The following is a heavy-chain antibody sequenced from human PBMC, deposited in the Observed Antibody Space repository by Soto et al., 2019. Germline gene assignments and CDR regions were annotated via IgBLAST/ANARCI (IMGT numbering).Heavy chain of an antibody. D-gene: IGHD5-12*01. Sequence: QVQLQESGPGLVKPSETLSLTCTVSGGSISSYYRNWIRQPLGKGLEWIGYSYYTGSTNCNPSLKGRVTRSVDTSKNQFSLKLSSVTAADTAVYYCARAGYNIDYWGRRTLVTVSS. V-gene: IGHV4-59*01. CDR1: GGSISSYY. CDR2: SYYTGST. CDR3: ARAGYNIDY. J-gene: IGHJ4*02.